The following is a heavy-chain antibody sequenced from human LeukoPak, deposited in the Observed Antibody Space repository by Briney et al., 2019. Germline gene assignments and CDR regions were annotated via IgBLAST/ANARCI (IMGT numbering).Heavy chain of an antibody. CDR2: ISYDGSNK. CDR3: AKSGRYCSGGSCYYYGMDV. D-gene: IGHD2-15*01. V-gene: IGHV3-30*18. Sequence: PGGSLRLSCAASGFTFSSYGMHWVRQAPGKGLEWVAVISYDGSNKYYADSVKGRFTISRDNSKNTLYLQMNSLRAEDTAVYYCAKSGRYCSGGSCYYYGMDVWGQGTTVTVSS. J-gene: IGHJ6*02. CDR1: GFTFSSYG.